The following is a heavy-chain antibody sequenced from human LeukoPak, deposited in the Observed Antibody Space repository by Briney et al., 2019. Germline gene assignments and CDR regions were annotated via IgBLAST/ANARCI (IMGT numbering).Heavy chain of an antibody. Sequence: ASVKVSCKTSGYTFTGYGISWVRQAPGQGLEWMGWISAYNGNTNSAQKFLGRVTMTTDTSTSTAYMDLRSLRSDDTAVYYCARGHIAAAGTIDYWGQGTLVTVSS. D-gene: IGHD6-13*01. CDR1: GYTFTGYG. CDR3: ARGHIAAAGTIDY. CDR2: ISAYNGNT. J-gene: IGHJ4*02. V-gene: IGHV1-18*01.